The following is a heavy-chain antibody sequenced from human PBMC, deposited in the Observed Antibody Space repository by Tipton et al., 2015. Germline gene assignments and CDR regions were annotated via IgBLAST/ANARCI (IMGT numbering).Heavy chain of an antibody. V-gene: IGHV3-53*01. J-gene: IGHJ3*02. D-gene: IGHD3-10*01. CDR2: LYSGGST. CDR1: GFIFTDYY. CDR3: ARGGGSAFDI. Sequence: SLRLSCAASGFIFTDYYMSWLRQAPGKGLEWVSVLYSGGSTNYADSMKGRFTVSRDNSNNTLFLQMNSLRAEDTAVYYCARGGGSAFDIWGQGAMVTVSS.